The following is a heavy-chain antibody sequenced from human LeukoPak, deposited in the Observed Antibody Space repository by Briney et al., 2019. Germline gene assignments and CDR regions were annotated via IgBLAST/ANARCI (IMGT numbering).Heavy chain of an antibody. J-gene: IGHJ6*02. D-gene: IGHD6-13*01. V-gene: IGHV1-69*13. CDR2: IIPIFGTA. Sequence: ASVKVSCKASGGTFNSYTISWVRQAPGQGLEWMGGIIPIFGTANYAQKFQGRVTITADESTSTAYMELSSLRSEDTAVYYCARDDPYSSSPYGMDVWGQGTTVTVSS. CDR3: ARDDPYSSSPYGMDV. CDR1: GGTFNSYT.